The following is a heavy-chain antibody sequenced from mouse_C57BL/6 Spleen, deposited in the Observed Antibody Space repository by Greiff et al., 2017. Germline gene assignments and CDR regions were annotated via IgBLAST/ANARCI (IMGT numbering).Heavy chain of an antibody. J-gene: IGHJ2*01. V-gene: IGHV1-50*01. D-gene: IGHD1-1*01. CDR1: GYTFTSYW. CDR2: IDPSDSYT. Sequence: QVQLQQPGAELVKPGASVKLSCKASGYTFTSYWMQWVKQRPGQGLEWIGEIDPSDSYTNYNQKFKGQATLTVDTSSSTAYMQLSSLTSEDSAVYYCARRGYYYGSSPYYFDYWGQGTTLTVSS. CDR3: ARRGYYYGSSPYYFDY.